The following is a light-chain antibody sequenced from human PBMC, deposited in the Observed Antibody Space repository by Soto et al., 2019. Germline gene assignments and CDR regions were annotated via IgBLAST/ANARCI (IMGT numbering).Light chain of an antibody. Sequence: QSALTQPASVSGSPGQSITISCTGSSSDIGDYKYVSWYKQHPGKAPKLMIYDVSNRPSGVSNRFSGSKSDNTASLTISGLQAEDEADYYCSSYTSTNFVIFGGGTKLTVL. CDR1: SSDIGDYKY. V-gene: IGLV2-14*01. CDR2: DVS. CDR3: SSYTSTNFVI. J-gene: IGLJ2*01.